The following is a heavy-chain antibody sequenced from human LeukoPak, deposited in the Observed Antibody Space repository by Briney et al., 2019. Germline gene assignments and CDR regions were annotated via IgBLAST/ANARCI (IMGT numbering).Heavy chain of an antibody. D-gene: IGHD6-19*01. J-gene: IGHJ4*02. Sequence: SETLSLTCTVSGGSISSYYWSWIRHPPGKGLEWIGYIYYSGSTNYNPSLKSRVTISVDTSKNQLSLKLNSVTAADTAVYYFAGGVGCSSGCFGYWGQGTLVTVSS. CDR1: GGSISSYY. CDR3: AGGVGCSSGCFGY. CDR2: IYYSGST. V-gene: IGHV4-59*01.